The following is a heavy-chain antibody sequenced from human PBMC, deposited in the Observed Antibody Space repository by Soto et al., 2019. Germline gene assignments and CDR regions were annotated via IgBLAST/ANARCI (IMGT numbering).Heavy chain of an antibody. CDR1: GASISDSTYY. CDR3: ARLDGDSGNWFDP. J-gene: IGHJ5*02. Sequence: SETLSLTCTVSGASISDSTYYWGWFRPPPGKGLEWIGSISTSGSTYSNPSLKSRVTISVDTSKNQLSLKLTSVTAADTAVFYCARLDGDSGNWFDPWGQGTLVTVSS. V-gene: IGHV4-39*01. CDR2: ISTSGST. D-gene: IGHD4-17*01.